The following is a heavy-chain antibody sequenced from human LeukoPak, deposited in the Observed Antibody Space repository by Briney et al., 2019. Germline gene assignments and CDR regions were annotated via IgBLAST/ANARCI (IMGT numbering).Heavy chain of an antibody. CDR2: INPNSGGT. J-gene: IGHJ6*02. Sequence: ASVKVSCKASGYTFTGYYMHWVRQAPGQGLEWMGWINPNSGGTNYAQKFQGRVTMTRDTSISTAYMELSRLRSDDMAVYYCARVAIAVAGTVRYYYYGMDVWGQGTTVTVSS. CDR3: ARVAIAVAGTVRYYYYGMDV. D-gene: IGHD6-19*01. CDR1: GYTFTGYY. V-gene: IGHV1-2*02.